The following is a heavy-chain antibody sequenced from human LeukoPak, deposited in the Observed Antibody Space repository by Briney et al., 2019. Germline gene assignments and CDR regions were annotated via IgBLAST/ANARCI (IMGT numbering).Heavy chain of an antibody. CDR1: GGSISSYY. CDR3: ARTRYYYYMDV. CDR2: IYYSGST. V-gene: IGHV4-59*01. Sequence: SETLSLTCTVSGGSISSYYWSWIRQPPGKGLEWIGYIYYSGSTNYNPSLKSRVTISVDTSKNQFSLKLGSVTAADTAVYYCARTRYYYYMDVWGKGTTVTVSS. J-gene: IGHJ6*03.